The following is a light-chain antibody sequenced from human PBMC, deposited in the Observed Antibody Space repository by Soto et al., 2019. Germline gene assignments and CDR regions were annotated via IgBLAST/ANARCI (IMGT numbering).Light chain of an antibody. J-gene: IGLJ1*01. V-gene: IGLV2-14*01. CDR3: SSSTSSSTYV. CDR2: EAS. Sequence: QSCRTQPASVSCSPGQSITISCTGTSSDVGGYNYVSWYQQHPGKAPKLMIYEASNRPSGVSNRLSGSKSGNTASLTISGLQAEDEADYYCSSSTSSSTYVFGTGTKVTVL. CDR1: SSDVGGYNY.